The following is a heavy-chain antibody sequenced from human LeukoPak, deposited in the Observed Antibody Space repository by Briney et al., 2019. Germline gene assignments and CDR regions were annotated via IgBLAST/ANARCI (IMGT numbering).Heavy chain of an antibody. CDR3: ARFRDEEALPATRWFDP. CDR1: GFSFDDFA. Sequence: GGSLRLSCAASGFSFDDFAMSWVRQPPGKGLEWVSGINLNGGRTSYADSVKGRFTISRDNAKNSLFLQMNGVRADDTALYYCARFRDEEALPATRWFDPWGQGTLVTVPS. CDR2: INLNGGRT. V-gene: IGHV3-20*04. D-gene: IGHD2-15*01. J-gene: IGHJ5*02.